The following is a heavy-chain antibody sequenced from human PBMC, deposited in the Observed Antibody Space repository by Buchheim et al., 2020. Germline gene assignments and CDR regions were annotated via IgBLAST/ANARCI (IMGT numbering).Heavy chain of an antibody. V-gene: IGHV1-69*12. Sequence: QVQLVQSGAEVKKPGSSVNVSCKASGGTFSSYTISWVRQAPGEGLEWMGGIIPIFGTANYAQKCQGRVTITAHEPTSTAYMELNSLRSEDTAVYYCARLPISVHIAAAGAEYFQHWGQGTL. CDR3: ARLPISVHIAAAGAEYFQH. J-gene: IGHJ1*01. D-gene: IGHD6-13*01. CDR2: IIPIFGTA. CDR1: GGTFSSYT.